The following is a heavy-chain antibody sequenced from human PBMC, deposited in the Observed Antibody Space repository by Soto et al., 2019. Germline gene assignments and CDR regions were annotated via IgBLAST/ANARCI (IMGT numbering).Heavy chain of an antibody. D-gene: IGHD6-19*01. CDR3: AHRRPNSSGWPFDS. Sequence: QITLKESGPTLVKPTQTLTLTCTFSGFSLSTSGVGVGWIRQPPGKALEWLALIYWDDDKRYSPSLKNRLTITKDTSKNQVVLTMTNVDPVDTATHYCAHRRPNSSGWPFDSWGQGTLVTVSS. CDR2: IYWDDDK. J-gene: IGHJ4*02. V-gene: IGHV2-5*02. CDR1: GFSLSTSGVG.